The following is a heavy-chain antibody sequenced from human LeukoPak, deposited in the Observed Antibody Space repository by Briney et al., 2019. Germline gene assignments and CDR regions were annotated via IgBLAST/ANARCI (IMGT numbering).Heavy chain of an antibody. CDR3: ARDFLPHDAFDI. D-gene: IGHD2/OR15-2a*01. V-gene: IGHV1-69*05. CDR2: IIAIFGRG. CDR1: GGTFISYA. Sequence: SXXVSCKASGGTFISYAISWVRQAPGKGGERMGRIIAIFGRGNYAKKFQGRVTSTTEEYTSKTYMEVRSLRSEDTAVYYCARDFLPHDAFDIWGQGTMVTVSS. J-gene: IGHJ3*02.